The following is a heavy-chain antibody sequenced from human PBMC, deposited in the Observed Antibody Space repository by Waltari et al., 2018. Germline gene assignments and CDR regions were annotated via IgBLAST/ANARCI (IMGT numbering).Heavy chain of an antibody. D-gene: IGHD4-17*01. CDR2: ISYDGSNK. Sequence: QVQLVESGGGVVQPGRSLRLSCAASGFTFSSYAMHWVRQAPGKGLEWVAVISYDGSNKYYADSVKGRFTISRDKSKNTLYLQMNSLRAEDTAVYYCAREYGDSSGYFDYWGQGTLVTVSS. V-gene: IGHV3-30-3*01. CDR3: AREYGDSSGYFDY. J-gene: IGHJ4*02. CDR1: GFTFSSYA.